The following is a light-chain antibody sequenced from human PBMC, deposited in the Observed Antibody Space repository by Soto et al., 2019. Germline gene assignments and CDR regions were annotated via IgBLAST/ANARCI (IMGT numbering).Light chain of an antibody. V-gene: IGKV2-28*01. CDR2: LGS. J-gene: IGKJ3*01. CDR1: QSLLHSNGYNY. Sequence: DIVMTQSPLSLPVTPGEPASISCRSSQSLLHSNGYNYLDWYLQKPGQSPQLLIYLGSNRASGVPDRFSGSGSGTDFTLKISRVEAEDVGVYYCMHALQPPWTFGPGTKVDIK. CDR3: MHALQPPWT.